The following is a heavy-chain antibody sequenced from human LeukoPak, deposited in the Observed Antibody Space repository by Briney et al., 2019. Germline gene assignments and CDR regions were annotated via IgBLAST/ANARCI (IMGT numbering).Heavy chain of an antibody. CDR3: ARRECSGGSCYSAGFDY. V-gene: IGHV1-2*02. J-gene: IGHJ4*02. CDR1: GYTFTGYH. D-gene: IGHD2-15*01. Sequence: ASVKVSCKASGYTFTGYHMHWVRQAPGQGLEWMGWINPNSGDTSYAQNFQGRVTMTSDTSITTAYMELSGLRSDDTAVYYCARRECSGGSCYSAGFDYWGQGTLVTVPS. CDR2: INPNSGDT.